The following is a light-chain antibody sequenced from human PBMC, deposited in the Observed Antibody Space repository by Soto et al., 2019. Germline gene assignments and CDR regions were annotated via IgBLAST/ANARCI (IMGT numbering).Light chain of an antibody. J-gene: IGKJ5*01. CDR1: QGISSY. CDR2: AAS. V-gene: IGKV1-9*01. Sequence: DIQLTQSPSFLSASVGDRVTITCRASQGISSYLAWYQQKPGKAPKLLIYAASTLQCGVPSRFSGSGSGTELTLTISSLQPEDFATYLCQQLNSYPITFGQGTRPEIK. CDR3: QQLNSYPIT.